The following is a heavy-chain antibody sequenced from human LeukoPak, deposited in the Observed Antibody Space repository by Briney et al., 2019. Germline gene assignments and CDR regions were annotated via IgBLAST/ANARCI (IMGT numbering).Heavy chain of an antibody. Sequence: GGSLRLSCAASGFTFSSYSMNWVRQAPGKGLEWVSSIDGTSNYIYYADSVKGRFTISRDNAKNSLYLQMNSLRAEDTAVYYCAREQIDTISWPFGIDYWGQGTLVTVSS. V-gene: IGHV3-21*01. CDR3: AREQIDTISWPFGIDY. CDR2: IDGTSNYI. CDR1: GFTFSSYS. J-gene: IGHJ4*02. D-gene: IGHD6-13*01.